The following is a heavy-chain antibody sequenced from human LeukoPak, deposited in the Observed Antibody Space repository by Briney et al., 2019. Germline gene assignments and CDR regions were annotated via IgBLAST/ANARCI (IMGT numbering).Heavy chain of an antibody. V-gene: IGHV3-30*02. CDR1: GFTFSSYG. Sequence: GGSLRLSCAASGFTFSSYGMQWVRQAPGKGLGWVAFIRYDGSNKYYADSVKGRFTISTDKSKNTLYLQMYILRAEVTAVYYCANGQSPCSGYVGGTYWGQGTLVTVSS. D-gene: IGHD5-12*01. J-gene: IGHJ4*02. CDR2: IRYDGSNK. CDR3: ANGQSPCSGYVGGTY.